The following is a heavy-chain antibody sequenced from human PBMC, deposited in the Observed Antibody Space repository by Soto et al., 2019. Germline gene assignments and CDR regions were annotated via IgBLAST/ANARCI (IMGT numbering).Heavy chain of an antibody. V-gene: IGHV4-34*01. CDR2: VNHSGRT. CDR1: GGSFSGYY. CDR3: ARGSQRYPGGDV. J-gene: IGHJ6*02. D-gene: IGHD3-9*01. Sequence: QVQLQQWGAGLLKPSETLSLTCAVYGGSFSGYYWSWIRQPPGKGLEWIGEVNHSGRTSYNPSLKIRVTISIDMSKNHFSLNLSSVTAADTAVYYCARGSQRYPGGDVWGQGTTVTVSS.